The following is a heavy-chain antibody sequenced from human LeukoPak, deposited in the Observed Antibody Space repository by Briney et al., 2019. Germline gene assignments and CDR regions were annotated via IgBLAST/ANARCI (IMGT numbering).Heavy chain of an antibody. D-gene: IGHD3-10*01. CDR1: GYTFTSYD. V-gene: IGHV1-8*01. CDR3: ARGPFGSGSFLDY. Sequence: ASVKVSCKASGYTFTSYDINWVRQATAQGLEWMGWMNPNSGDTGYTQKFQGRVAMTRSTSITTAYMELSSLRSEDTAVYYCARGPFGSGSFLDYWGQGTLVTVSS. J-gene: IGHJ4*02. CDR2: MNPNSGDT.